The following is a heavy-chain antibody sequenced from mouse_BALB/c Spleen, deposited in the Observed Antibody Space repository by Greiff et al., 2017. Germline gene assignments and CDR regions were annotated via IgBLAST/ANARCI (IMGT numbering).Heavy chain of an antibody. CDR1: GFNIKDTY. V-gene: IGHV14-3*02. Sequence: VHVKQSGAELVKPGASVKLSCTASGFNIKDTYMHWVKQRPEQGLEWIGRIDPANGNTKYDPKFQGKATITADTSSNTAYLQLSSLTSEDTAVYYCARERAYYYGSSRYYFDYWGQGTTLTVSS. CDR3: ARERAYYYGSSRYYFDY. J-gene: IGHJ2*01. D-gene: IGHD1-1*01. CDR2: IDPANGNT.